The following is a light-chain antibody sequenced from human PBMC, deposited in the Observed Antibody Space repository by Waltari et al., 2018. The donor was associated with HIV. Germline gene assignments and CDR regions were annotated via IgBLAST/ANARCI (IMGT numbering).Light chain of an antibody. V-gene: IGKV3-15*01. Sequence: EVVMTQSPGTLSVSPGERATLSYRSSENIRNNLAWYQQKPGQAPRLLFYDASARATGVPARFSGSGSGTEFTLTISGLQSEDFAIYYCQQYSRWPPTWTFGQGTKVDVK. J-gene: IGKJ1*01. CDR1: ENIRNN. CDR2: DAS. CDR3: QQYSRWPPTWT.